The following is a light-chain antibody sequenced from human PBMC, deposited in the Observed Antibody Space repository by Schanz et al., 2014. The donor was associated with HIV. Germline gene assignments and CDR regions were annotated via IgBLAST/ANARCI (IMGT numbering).Light chain of an antibody. CDR1: QSVRSSY. CDR2: GAS. Sequence: EIVMTQSPGTLSLSPGERATLSCRASQSVRSSYLAWFQQKPGQAPRLLIYGASSRATGIPDRFSGSGSGTDFSLTISSLEPEDVAVYYCQQRYSGWTFGQGTKVEIK. V-gene: IGKV3D-20*02. CDR3: QQRYSGWT. J-gene: IGKJ1*01.